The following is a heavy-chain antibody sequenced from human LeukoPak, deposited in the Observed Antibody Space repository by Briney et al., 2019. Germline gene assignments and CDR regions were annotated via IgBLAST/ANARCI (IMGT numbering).Heavy chain of an antibody. CDR1: GGTFSSYA. D-gene: IGHD4-17*01. CDR3: ARDTYGDRNKYAFDI. J-gene: IGHJ3*02. Sequence: ASVKVSCKASGGTFSSYAISWVRQAPGQGLEWMGGIIPIFGTANYAQKFQGRVTITADESTSTAYMELSSLRSEDTAVYYCARDTYGDRNKYAFDIWGQGTMVTVSS. CDR2: IIPIFGTA. V-gene: IGHV1-69*13.